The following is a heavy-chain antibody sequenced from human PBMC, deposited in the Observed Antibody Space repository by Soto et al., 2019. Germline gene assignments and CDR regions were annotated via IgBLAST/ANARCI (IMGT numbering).Heavy chain of an antibody. CDR2: IYFSGST. Sequence: SETLSLSCTVSGVSISSSSYYWGWIRQTPGKGLEWIWTIYFSGSTYYNPSLKSRVTISVDRSKNQFSLNLTSVTPADTALYYCARHGSYWGPGTLVTVSS. J-gene: IGHJ4*02. CDR3: ARHGSY. CDR1: GVSISSSSYY. V-gene: IGHV4-39*01.